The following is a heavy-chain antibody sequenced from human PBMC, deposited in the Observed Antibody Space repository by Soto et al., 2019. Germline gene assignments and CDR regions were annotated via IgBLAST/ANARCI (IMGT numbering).Heavy chain of an antibody. V-gene: IGHV1-2*04. CDR3: ARGASLVPAAGTGPWFDP. CDR2: INPNSGGT. Sequence: QVQLVQSGAEVKKPGASVKVSCKASGYTFTGYYMHWVRQAPGQGLEWMGWINPNSGGTNYAQKFQGWVTMTRDTSISTAYMELSRLRSDDTAVYYCARGASLVPAAGTGPWFDPWGQGTLVNVSS. CDR1: GYTFTGYY. D-gene: IGHD6-13*01. J-gene: IGHJ5*02.